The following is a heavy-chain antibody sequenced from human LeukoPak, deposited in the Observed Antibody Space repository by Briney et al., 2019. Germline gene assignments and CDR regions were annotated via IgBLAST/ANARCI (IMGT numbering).Heavy chain of an antibody. V-gene: IGHV1-2*02. CDR1: GYTFTGYY. CDR3: AKGRVVAGTKSLTYNWFDP. D-gene: IGHD6-19*01. J-gene: IGHJ5*02. Sequence: ASVKVSCKASGYTFTGYYIHWVRQAPGQGLEWMGWINPNSGGTKYAQKFQGRVTMTRDTSISTAYMGLSRLRSDDTAVYYCAKGRVVAGTKSLTYNWFDPWGQGTLVTVSS. CDR2: INPNSGGT.